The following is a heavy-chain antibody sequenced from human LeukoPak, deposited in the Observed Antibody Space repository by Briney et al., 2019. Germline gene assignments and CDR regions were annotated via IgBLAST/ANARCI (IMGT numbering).Heavy chain of an antibody. CDR1: GGSISSYY. V-gene: IGHV4-59*01. Sequence: SETLSLTCTVSGGSISSYYWSWIRQPPGKGLEWIGYIYYSGSTNYNPSLKSRVTISVDTSKNQFSLKLSSVTAADTAVYYCARDFGYWLDPWGQGTLVTVSS. J-gene: IGHJ5*02. D-gene: IGHD3-16*01. CDR2: IYYSGST. CDR3: ARDFGYWLDP.